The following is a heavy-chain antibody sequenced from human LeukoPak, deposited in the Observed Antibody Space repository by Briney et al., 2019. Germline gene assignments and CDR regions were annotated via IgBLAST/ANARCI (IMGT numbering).Heavy chain of an antibody. J-gene: IGHJ4*02. CDR1: GGSISSYY. V-gene: IGHV4-59*01. CDR2: IYYSGST. CDR3: ARVSPLGMDY. Sequence: PSETLSLTCTVSGGSISSYYWSWIRQPPGKGLEWVGYIYYSGSTNYNPSLKSRVTISVDTSKNQFSLKLSSVTAADTAVYYCARVSPLGMDYWGQGTLVTVSS. D-gene: IGHD7-27*01.